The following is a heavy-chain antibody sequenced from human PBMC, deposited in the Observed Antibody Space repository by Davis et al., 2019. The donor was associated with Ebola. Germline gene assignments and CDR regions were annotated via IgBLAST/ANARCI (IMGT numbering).Heavy chain of an antibody. CDR3: ARTYYYDSSGYSDAFDI. J-gene: IGHJ3*02. Sequence: SVKVSCKASGYTFTSYAISWVRQAPGQGLEWMGGIIPIFGTANYAQKFQGRVTITADESTSTAYMELSSLRSEDTAVYYCARTYYYDSSGYSDAFDIWGQGTMVTVSS. D-gene: IGHD3-22*01. V-gene: IGHV1-69*13. CDR2: IIPIFGTA. CDR1: GYTFTSYA.